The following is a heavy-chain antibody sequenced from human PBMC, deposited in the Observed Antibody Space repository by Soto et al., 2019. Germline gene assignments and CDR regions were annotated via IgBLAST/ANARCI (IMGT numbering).Heavy chain of an antibody. D-gene: IGHD5-18*01. Sequence: GGSLRLSCAASGFTFSSYWMSWVRQAPGKGLEWVANIKQDGSEKYYVDSVKGRFTISRENSQNTLFLEMNSLSAEDTALYYCAKVRGYTFGSPYYGLDVWGQGTTVTVSS. CDR3: AKVRGYTFGSPYYGLDV. CDR2: IKQDGSEK. CDR1: GFTFSSYW. V-gene: IGHV3-7*01. J-gene: IGHJ6*02.